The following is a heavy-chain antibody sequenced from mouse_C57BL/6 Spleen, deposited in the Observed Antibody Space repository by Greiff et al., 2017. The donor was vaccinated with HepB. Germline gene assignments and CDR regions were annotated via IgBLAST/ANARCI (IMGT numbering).Heavy chain of an antibody. J-gene: IGHJ2*01. CDR2: IYPGDGDT. CDR1: GYAFSSSW. CDR3: ARGEGFDY. Sequence: VKVVESGPELVKPGASVKISCKASGYAFSSSWMNWVKQRPGKGLEWIGRIYPGDGDTNYNGKFKGKATLTADKSSSTAYMQLSSLTSEDSAVYFCARGEGFDYWGQGTTLTVSS. V-gene: IGHV1-82*01.